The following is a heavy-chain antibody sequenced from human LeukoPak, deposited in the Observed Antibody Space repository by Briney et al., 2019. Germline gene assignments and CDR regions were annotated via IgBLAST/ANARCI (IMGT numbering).Heavy chain of an antibody. Sequence: GGSLRLSCAASGFTFSSHEMNWIRQAPGKGLEWVSYTSSSGSTKYYADSVKGRFTISRDNAKNSLYLQMNSLRAEDTAVYYCARGIGSSSWPPALWGQGTLVIVSS. CDR3: ARGIGSSSWPPAL. CDR1: GFTFSSHE. V-gene: IGHV3-48*03. CDR2: TSSSGSTK. D-gene: IGHD6-13*01. J-gene: IGHJ4*02.